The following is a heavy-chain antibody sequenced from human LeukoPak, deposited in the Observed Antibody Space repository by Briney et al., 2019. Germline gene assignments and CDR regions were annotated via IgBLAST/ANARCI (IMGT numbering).Heavy chain of an antibody. CDR2: IIPIFGTA. D-gene: IGHD2-2*01. CDR3: ARDHRVVGLVVPAARDYYYGMDV. Sequence: ASVKVSCKASGGTFSSYAISWVRQAPGQGLEWMGGIIPIFGTANYAQKFQGSVTITADESTSTAYMELSSLRSEDTAVYYCARDHRVVGLVVPAARDYYYGMDVWGQGTTVTVSS. J-gene: IGHJ6*02. CDR1: GGTFSSYA. V-gene: IGHV1-69*13.